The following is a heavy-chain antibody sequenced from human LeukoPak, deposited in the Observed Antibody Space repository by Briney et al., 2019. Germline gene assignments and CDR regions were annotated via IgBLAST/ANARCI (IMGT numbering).Heavy chain of an antibody. CDR2: INPNSGGT. CDR1: GYTFTGYY. Sequence: ASVKVSCKASGYTFTGYYMHWVRQAPGQGLEWMGWINPNSGGTNYAQKFQGRVTMTRDTSISTAYMELSRLRSDDTAVYYCARGPYGDYVDYYYGMDVWGQGTTVTVSS. CDR3: ARGPYGDYVDYYYGMDV. D-gene: IGHD4-17*01. V-gene: IGHV1-2*02. J-gene: IGHJ6*02.